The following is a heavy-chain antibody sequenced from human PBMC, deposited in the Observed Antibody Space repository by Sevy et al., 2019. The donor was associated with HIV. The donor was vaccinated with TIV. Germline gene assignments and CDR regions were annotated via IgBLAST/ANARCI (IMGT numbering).Heavy chain of an antibody. D-gene: IGHD4-17*01. CDR3: AKDASGVHYGDLFDY. CDR1: GFTFSSYA. V-gene: IGHV3-23*01. Sequence: GGSLRLSCAASGFTFSSYAMSWVRQAPGKGLEWVSAISGSGGSTYYADSVKGRFTISRDNSKNTLYLQMNSLRAEDTAIYYCAKDASGVHYGDLFDYWGQGTLVTVSS. CDR2: ISGSGGST. J-gene: IGHJ4*02.